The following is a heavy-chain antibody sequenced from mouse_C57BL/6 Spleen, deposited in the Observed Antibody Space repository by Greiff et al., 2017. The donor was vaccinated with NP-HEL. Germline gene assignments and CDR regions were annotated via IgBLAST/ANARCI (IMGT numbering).Heavy chain of an antibody. D-gene: IGHD2-5*01. Sequence: QVQLKESGAELARPGASVKLSCKASGYTFTSYGISWVKQRTGQGLEWIGEIYPRSGNTYYNEKFKGKATLTADKSSSTAYMELRSLTSEDSAVYFCARGGYYYSNYDFDYWGQGTTLTVSS. CDR2: IYPRSGNT. CDR1: GYTFTSYG. J-gene: IGHJ2*01. V-gene: IGHV1-81*01. CDR3: ARGGYYYSNYDFDY.